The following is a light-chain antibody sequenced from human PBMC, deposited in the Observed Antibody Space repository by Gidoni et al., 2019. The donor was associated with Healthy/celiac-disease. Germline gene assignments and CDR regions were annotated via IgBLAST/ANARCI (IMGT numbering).Light chain of an antibody. CDR1: SPNIGSNP. V-gene: IGLV1-44*01. CDR3: AAWDDSLNGWV. CDR2: SNN. Sequence: SVLTPPPSASGTPGPRVTITSSGSSPNIGSNPVNWYQQLPGPAPKLLIYSNNQRPSGVPDRFSGAKSGTAASLAISGLQSEDEADYYCAAWDDSLNGWVFGGGTKLTVL. J-gene: IGLJ3*02.